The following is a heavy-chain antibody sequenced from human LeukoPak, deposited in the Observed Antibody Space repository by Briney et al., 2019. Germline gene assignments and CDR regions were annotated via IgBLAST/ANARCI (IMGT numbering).Heavy chain of an antibody. CDR3: ARERLGFFGVVIYAFDI. CDR1: GYTFTSYA. J-gene: IGHJ3*02. V-gene: IGHV1-3*01. D-gene: IGHD3-3*01. Sequence: ASVKVSCKASGYTFTSYAMHWVRQAPGQRLEWMGWINAGNGNTKYSQKFQGRVTMTRDTSTSTVYMELSSLRSEDTAVYYCARERLGFFGVVIYAFDIWGQGTMVTVSS. CDR2: INAGNGNT.